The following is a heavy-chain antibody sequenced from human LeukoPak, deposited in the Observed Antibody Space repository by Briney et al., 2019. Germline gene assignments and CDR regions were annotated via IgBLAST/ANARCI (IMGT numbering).Heavy chain of an antibody. V-gene: IGHV3-74*03. CDR3: ARDKKSGESSEIDY. CDR1: GFTFSNYW. J-gene: IGHJ4*02. D-gene: IGHD3-10*01. CDR2: INRNGSTT. Sequence: WGSLRLSCAASGFTFSNYWVHWVRQAPGKGLVWVSRINRNGSTTKYADSVKGRFTVSRDNAKNTLNLQMNSLRAEDTAVYYCARDKKSGESSEIDYWGQGTLVTVSS.